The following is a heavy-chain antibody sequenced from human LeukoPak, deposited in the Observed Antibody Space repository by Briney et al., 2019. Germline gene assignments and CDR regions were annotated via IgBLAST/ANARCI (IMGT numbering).Heavy chain of an antibody. CDR2: INHSGST. J-gene: IGHJ5*02. V-gene: IGHV4-34*01. CDR3: ARSWQWLVHPANWFDP. Sequence: PSETLSLTCAVYGGSFSGYYWSWIRQPPGKGLEWIGEINHSGSTNYNPSLKSRVTISVDTSKNQFSLKLSSVTAADTAVYYCARSWQWLVHPANWFDPWGQGTLVTVSS. CDR1: GGSFSGYY. D-gene: IGHD6-19*01.